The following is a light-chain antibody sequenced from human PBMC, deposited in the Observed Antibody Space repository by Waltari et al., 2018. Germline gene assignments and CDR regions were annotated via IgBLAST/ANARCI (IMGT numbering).Light chain of an antibody. Sequence: QSVLTQPPSVPGAPGQRVIISCPGTRSNTGPGDDVHWYQQLPGTAPKLLIHGNTNRPSGVPARFSGSKSGTSASLAITGLQIEDDGLYYCQSYDTSLNKDVFGGGTELTVL. CDR1: RSNTGPGDD. CDR3: QSYDTSLNKDV. CDR2: GNT. V-gene: IGLV1-40*01. J-gene: IGLJ2*01.